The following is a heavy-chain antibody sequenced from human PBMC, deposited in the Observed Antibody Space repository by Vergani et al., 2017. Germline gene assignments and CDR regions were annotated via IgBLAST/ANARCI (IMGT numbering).Heavy chain of an antibody. D-gene: IGHD2-15*01. CDR1: GESIRSGSHY. CDR3: ARSRPYCTSGSCPAI. J-gene: IGHJ4*02. V-gene: IGHV4-61*02. CDR2: IHTGGST. Sequence: QVKLQESGPGLLKPSQTLSLTCTVSGESIRSGSHYWSWIRQPAGKGPEWIGHIHTGGSTDLYPSFKSRVSISVDTSKSQFSLKLNSVTVADTAVYYCARSRPYCTSGSCPAIWGQGTLVTVSS.